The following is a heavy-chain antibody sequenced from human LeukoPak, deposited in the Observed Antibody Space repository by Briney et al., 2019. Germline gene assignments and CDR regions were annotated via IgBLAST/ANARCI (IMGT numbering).Heavy chain of an antibody. J-gene: IGHJ4*02. CDR2: ISYDGSNK. CDR3: ARDSPPYSSGWYPGC. V-gene: IGHV3-30-3*01. D-gene: IGHD6-19*01. Sequence: QAGGSVRLSCAASGLTFSSYAMHWVRQAPGKGLEWVAVISYDGSNKYFADSVKGRFTISRDNSKNTLYLQMNSLRAEDTAVYYCARDSPPYSSGWYPGCWGQGTLVTVSS. CDR1: GLTFSSYA.